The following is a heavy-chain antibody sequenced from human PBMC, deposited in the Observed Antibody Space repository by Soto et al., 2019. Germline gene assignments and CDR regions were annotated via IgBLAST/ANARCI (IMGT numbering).Heavy chain of an antibody. CDR1: GYAFTTYG. CDR3: ARGRYGDY. J-gene: IGHJ4*02. CDR2: ISAHNGNT. V-gene: IGHV1-18*01. Sequence: QVHLVQSGAEVKKPGASVKVSCKGSGYAFTTYGITWVQQAPGQGLEWMGWISAHNGNTNYAQKLQGRVTVTRDTSTSTAYIELRSLRSDATGVYYSARGRYGDYWGQSFLVTVS. D-gene: IGHD1-1*01.